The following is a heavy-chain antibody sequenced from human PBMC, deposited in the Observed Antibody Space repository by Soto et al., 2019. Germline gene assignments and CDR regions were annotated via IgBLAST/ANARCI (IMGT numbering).Heavy chain of an antibody. CDR1: GFTFSNAW. V-gene: IGHV3-15*01. Sequence: EVQLLESGGGLVKPGGSLRLSCAASGFTFSNAWMSWVRQAPGKGLEWVGRIKSTTDGGTTDYAAPVKGRFTISRDDSKNTLYLQLNSLNTEDTDVYYCTKRGVVVVAAEDFDYWGQGKLVTVSS. CDR2: IKSTTDGGTT. D-gene: IGHD2-15*01. J-gene: IGHJ4*02. CDR3: TKRGVVVVAAEDFDY.